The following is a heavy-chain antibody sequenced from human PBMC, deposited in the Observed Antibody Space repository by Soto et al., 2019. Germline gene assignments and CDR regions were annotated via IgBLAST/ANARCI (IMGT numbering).Heavy chain of an antibody. CDR1: GFTFSDHY. V-gene: IGHV3-72*01. D-gene: IGHD3-3*01. J-gene: IGHJ3*02. CDR3: AHSYYDFWSGSEAFDAFEI. Sequence: PGGSLRLSCAASGFTFSDHYMDWVRQAPGKGLEWVGRTRNKANSYTTEYAASVKGRFTISRDDSKNSLYLQMNSLKTEDTAVYYCAHSYYDFWSGSEAFDAFEIWGQGTMVTVSS. CDR2: TRNKANSYTT.